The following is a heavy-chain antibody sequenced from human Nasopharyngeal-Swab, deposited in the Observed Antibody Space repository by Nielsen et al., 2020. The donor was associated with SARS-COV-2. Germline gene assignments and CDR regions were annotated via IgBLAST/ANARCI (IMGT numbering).Heavy chain of an antibody. D-gene: IGHD6-13*01. J-gene: IGHJ4*02. CDR2: IRGDGSEK. CDR3: EAAAGDIDY. Sequence: AASLRLSCAASGLSFGSSCMHWFRQAPGKGLEWVAGIRGDGSEKFYADSVKGRFIISRDNSKNTVYLQMNSVRVEDTAVYYCEAAAGDIDYWGQGTLVTVSS. V-gene: IGHV3-30*02. CDR1: GLSFGSSC.